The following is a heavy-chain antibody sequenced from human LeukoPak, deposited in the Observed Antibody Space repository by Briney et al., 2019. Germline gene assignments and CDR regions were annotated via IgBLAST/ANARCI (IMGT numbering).Heavy chain of an antibody. CDR2: ISGSGGST. CDR1: GFTFSSYA. V-gene: IGHV3-23*01. D-gene: IGHD5-18*01. Sequence: GGSLRLSCAASGFTFSSYAMSWVRQAPGKGLEWVSAISGSGGSTYYADSVKGRFTISRDNSKNTLYLQMNSLRAEDTAVYYCAKVLDTAMVYYYYHGMDVWGQGTTVTVSS. CDR3: AKVLDTAMVYYYYHGMDV. J-gene: IGHJ6*02.